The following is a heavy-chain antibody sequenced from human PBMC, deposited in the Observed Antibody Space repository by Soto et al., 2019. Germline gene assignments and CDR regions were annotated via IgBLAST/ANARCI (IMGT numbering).Heavy chain of an antibody. J-gene: IGHJ4*02. Sequence: GVSLRLSCAASGFTFSSNAMSWVRQAPGKGLEWVSGISSSGGSTYYADSVKGRLTISRDNSKNMLYLQMNNLRAEDTAVYYCEQEKGGSYFDYWGQGTLVTVSA. CDR1: GFTFSSNA. V-gene: IGHV3-23*01. CDR2: ISSSGGST. CDR3: EQEKGGSYFDY. D-gene: IGHD2-15*01.